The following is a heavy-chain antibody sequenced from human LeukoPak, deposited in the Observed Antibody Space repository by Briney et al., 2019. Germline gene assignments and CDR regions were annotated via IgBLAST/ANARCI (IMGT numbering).Heavy chain of an antibody. D-gene: IGHD1-26*01. J-gene: IGHJ4*02. CDR2: IRSKANNYAT. Sequence: GGSLRLSCAASGFTFSGSAMHWVRQASGKGLEWVGRIRSKANNYATAYAASVKGRFTISRDDSKNTAYLQMNSLKTEDTAVYYCTRLKWELRVDYWGQGTLVTVSS. V-gene: IGHV3-73*01. CDR3: TRLKWELRVDY. CDR1: GFTFSGSA.